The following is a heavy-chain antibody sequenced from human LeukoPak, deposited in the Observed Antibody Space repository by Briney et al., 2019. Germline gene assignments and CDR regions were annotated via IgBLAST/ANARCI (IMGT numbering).Heavy chain of an antibody. D-gene: IGHD3-22*01. CDR2: ISYSGST. J-gene: IGHJ4*02. CDR3: ARERVSGYYDSSGSNALDY. V-gene: IGHV4-59*01. Sequence: SETLSLTCTVSGGSISSYYWSWIRQPPGKGLEWIGYISYSGSTNYNPSLKSRVTISVDTSKNQFSLKLSSVTAADTAVYYCARERVSGYYDSSGSNALDYWGQGTLVTVSS. CDR1: GGSISSYY.